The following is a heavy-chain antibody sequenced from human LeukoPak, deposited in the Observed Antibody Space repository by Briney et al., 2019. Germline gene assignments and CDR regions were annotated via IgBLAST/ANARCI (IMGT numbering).Heavy chain of an antibody. D-gene: IGHD2-21*02. J-gene: IGHJ4*02. V-gene: IGHV1-18*01. CDR1: GYTFTSYG. CDR3: ARGEHIVVVTATRTPGPFDY. Sequence: ASVKVSCKASGYTFTSYGISWVRQAPGQGLEWMGWISAYNGNTNYAQKLQGRVTMTTDTSTSTAYMELRSLRSDDTAVYYCARGEHIVVVTATRTPGPFDYWGQGTLVTVSS. CDR2: ISAYNGNT.